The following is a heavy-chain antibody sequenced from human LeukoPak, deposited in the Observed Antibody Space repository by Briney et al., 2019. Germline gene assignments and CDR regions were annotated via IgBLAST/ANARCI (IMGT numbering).Heavy chain of an antibody. V-gene: IGHV3-7*01. Sequence: PGGSLRLSCAAPGSTFNSYWTSWVRQAPGKGLEWVANIKQDGSEKYYVDTVKGRFTISRDNAKNSLYLQMNSLRAEDTAVYYCARMGSSSSSYWGQGTLVTVSS. J-gene: IGHJ4*02. CDR3: ARMGSSSSSY. CDR2: IKQDGSEK. D-gene: IGHD6-6*01. CDR1: GSTFNSYW.